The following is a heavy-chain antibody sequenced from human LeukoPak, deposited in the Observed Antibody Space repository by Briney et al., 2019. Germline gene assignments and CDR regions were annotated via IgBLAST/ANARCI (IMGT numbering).Heavy chain of an antibody. CDR3: ARESGLYGSGSRY. CDR1: GYTFTSYD. CDR2: MNPNSGNT. J-gene: IGHJ4*02. D-gene: IGHD3-10*01. V-gene: IGHV1-8*02. Sequence: ASVKVSCKASGYTFTSYDIHWVRQATGQGLEWMGWMNPNSGNTGYAQKFQGRVTMTRTTSINTAYMELSSLRSDDTAVYYCARESGLYGSGSRYWGQGTLVTVSS.